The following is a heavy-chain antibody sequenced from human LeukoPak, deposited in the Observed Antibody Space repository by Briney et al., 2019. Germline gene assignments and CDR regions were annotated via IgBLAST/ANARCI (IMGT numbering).Heavy chain of an antibody. J-gene: IGHJ4*02. V-gene: IGHV4-59*01. CDR2: IYYSGST. Sequence: AETLSLTCTVSGGSISSYYWSWIRQPPGKGLEWIGYIYYSGSTNYNPSLKSRVTISVDTSKNQFSLKLSSVTAADTAVYYCARTQSQSGSYRYYFGYWGQGTLVTVSS. D-gene: IGHD1-26*01. CDR1: GGSISSYY. CDR3: ARTQSQSGSYRYYFGY.